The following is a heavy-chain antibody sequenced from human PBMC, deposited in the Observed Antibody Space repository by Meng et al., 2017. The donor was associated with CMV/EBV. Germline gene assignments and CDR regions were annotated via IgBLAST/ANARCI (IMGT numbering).Heavy chain of an antibody. CDR1: GYSISSGYY. CDR3: AIEYYYGSGSQFDY. CDR2: IYHSGST. V-gene: IGHV4-38-2*02. D-gene: IGHD3-10*01. Sequence: SETLSLTCTVSGYSISSGYYWGWIRQPPGKGLEWIGSIYHSGSTYYNPSLKSRVTISVDTSKNQFSLKLSSETAADTAVYYCAIEYYYGSGSQFDYWGQGTLVTVSS. J-gene: IGHJ4*02.